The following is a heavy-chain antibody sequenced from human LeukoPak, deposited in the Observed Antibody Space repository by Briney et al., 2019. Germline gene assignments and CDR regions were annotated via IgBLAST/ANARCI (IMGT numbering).Heavy chain of an antibody. Sequence: PSETLSLTCTVSGGSISSYYWSWIRQPAGKGLEWIGRIYTSGSTNYNPSLKSRVTMSVDTSKNQFSLKLSSVTAAGTAVYYCAREGLSLLEDAFDIWGQGTMVTVSS. CDR3: AREGLSLLEDAFDI. J-gene: IGHJ3*02. CDR1: GGSISSYY. D-gene: IGHD1-26*01. CDR2: IYTSGST. V-gene: IGHV4-4*07.